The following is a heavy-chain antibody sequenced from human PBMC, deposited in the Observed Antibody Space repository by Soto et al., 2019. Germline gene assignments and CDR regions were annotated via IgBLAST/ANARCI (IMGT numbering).Heavy chain of an antibody. J-gene: IGHJ4*02. D-gene: IGHD3-22*01. Sequence: GGSLRLSCVASGFTFSSFGMHWVRQAPGKGLEWVSHISYDGGNEHSADSVKGRFTISRDNSEDTLYLQMDSLRVEDTVVYFCAKDTYYHDTSGYYIFEFWGQGT. CDR3: AKDTYYHDTSGYYIFEF. CDR1: GFTFSSFG. CDR2: ISYDGGNE. V-gene: IGHV3-30*18.